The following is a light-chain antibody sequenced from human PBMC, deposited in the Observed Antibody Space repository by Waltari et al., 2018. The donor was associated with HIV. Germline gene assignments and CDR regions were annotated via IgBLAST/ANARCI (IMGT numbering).Light chain of an antibody. CDR3: QVWDSDSGHGV. Sequence: SYVLTQPPSVSVAPGKTARITCGGNNIGSERVHWYQQKPGQAPVSVILDDSDRPSGIPGRFSCSNSGNTATLTISGGEAGDEADYYCQVWDSDSGHGVFGGGTKLTVL. CDR1: NIGSER. CDR2: DDS. J-gene: IGLJ3*02. V-gene: IGLV3-21*04.